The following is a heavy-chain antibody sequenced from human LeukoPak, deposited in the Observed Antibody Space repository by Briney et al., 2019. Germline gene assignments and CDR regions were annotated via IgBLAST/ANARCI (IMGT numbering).Heavy chain of an antibody. CDR2: IYYSGST. CDR1: GGSFSGYY. Sequence: SETLSLTCAVYGGSFSGYYWSWIRQHPGKGLEWIGYIYYSGSTYYNPSLKSRVTISVDTSKNQFSLKLSSVTAADTAVYYCARDRFSYSSSSGVSKGLDYWGQGTLVTVSS. D-gene: IGHD6-6*01. V-gene: IGHV4-31*11. J-gene: IGHJ4*02. CDR3: ARDRFSYSSSSGVSKGLDY.